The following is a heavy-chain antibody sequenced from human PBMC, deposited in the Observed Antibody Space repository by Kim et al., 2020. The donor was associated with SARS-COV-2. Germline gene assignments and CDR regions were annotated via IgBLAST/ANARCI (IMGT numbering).Heavy chain of an antibody. CDR3: ARLSEQLHYYYGMDV. Sequence: SFQGQVTISADKSISTAYLQWSSLKASDTAMYYCARLSEQLHYYYGMDVWGQGTTVTVSS. D-gene: IGHD6-6*01. J-gene: IGHJ6*02. V-gene: IGHV5-51*01.